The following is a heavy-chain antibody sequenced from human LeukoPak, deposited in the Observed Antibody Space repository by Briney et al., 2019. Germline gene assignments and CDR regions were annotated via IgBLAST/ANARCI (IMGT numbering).Heavy chain of an antibody. CDR1: GASVSTNY. CDR3: AKDRIWAH. J-gene: IGHJ4*02. Sequence: PSETLSLTCTVSGASVSTNYWSWIRQSPGKGLEGIGYVYYSVNTNYNPSLKSRVTISADTSKNQFSLKLTSVTAADTAVYYCAKDRIWAHWGQGTLVTVSS. V-gene: IGHV4-59*02. CDR2: VYYSVNT. D-gene: IGHD7-27*01.